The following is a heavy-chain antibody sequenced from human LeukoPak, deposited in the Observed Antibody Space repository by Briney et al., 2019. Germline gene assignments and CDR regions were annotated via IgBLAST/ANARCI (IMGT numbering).Heavy chain of an antibody. CDR1: GGSISSYY. CDR2: IYYSGST. V-gene: IGHV4-39*07. CDR3: ARDMPGRVGAITTGPFHY. D-gene: IGHD1-26*01. Sequence: SETLSLTCTVSGGSISSYYWGWIRQPPGKGLEWIGSIYYSGSTYYNPSLKSRVTISVDTSKNQFSLKLSSVTAADTAVYYCARDMPGRVGAITTGPFHYWGQGTLVTVSS. J-gene: IGHJ4*02.